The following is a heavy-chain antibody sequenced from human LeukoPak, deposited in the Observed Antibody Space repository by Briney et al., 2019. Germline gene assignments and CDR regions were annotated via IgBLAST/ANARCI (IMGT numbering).Heavy chain of an antibody. D-gene: IGHD3-10*01. CDR1: GYTFTSYD. V-gene: IGHV1-8*01. CDR2: MNPNSGNT. J-gene: IGHJ4*02. Sequence: ASVKVSCKASGYTFTSYDINWVRQATGQGLEWMGWMNPNSGNTGYAQKFQGRVTMTRNTSISTAYMELNSLRSEDTAVYYCARVAGTMDRGVIGYWGQGTLVAVSS. CDR3: ARVAGTMDRGVIGY.